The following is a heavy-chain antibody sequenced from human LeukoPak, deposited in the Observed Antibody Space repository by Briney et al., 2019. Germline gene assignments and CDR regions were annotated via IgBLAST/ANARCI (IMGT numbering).Heavy chain of an antibody. Sequence: GGSLRLSCAGSGFTFSSYGRKWVGQAQGKGREWVAFIKYDGSKNYCADSGKGGFTISRENSKNTLYLQMNSLRAEDTAVYYCATYLGGVAYYFDYWGQGTLVTVSS. CDR3: ATYLGGVAYYFDY. V-gene: IGHV3-30*02. CDR1: GFTFSSYG. J-gene: IGHJ4*02. D-gene: IGHD2-8*02. CDR2: IKYDGSKN.